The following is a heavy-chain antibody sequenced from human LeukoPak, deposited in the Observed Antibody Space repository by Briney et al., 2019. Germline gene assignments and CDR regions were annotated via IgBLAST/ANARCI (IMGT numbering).Heavy chain of an antibody. CDR2: ISAYNGNT. CDR3: ARALPPPGIAVAGTDY. D-gene: IGHD6-19*01. Sequence: ASVKVSCKASGYTFTSYGISWVRQAPGQGLEWMGWISAYNGNTNYAQKLQGRVTMTTDTSTSTAYMELRSLRSDDTAVYYCARALPPPGIAVAGTDYWGQGTLVTVSS. J-gene: IGHJ4*02. CDR1: GYTFTSYG. V-gene: IGHV1-18*01.